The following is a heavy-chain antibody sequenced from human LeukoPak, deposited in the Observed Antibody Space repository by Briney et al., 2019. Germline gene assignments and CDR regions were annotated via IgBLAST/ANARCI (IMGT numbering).Heavy chain of an antibody. Sequence: SETLSLTCTVSGGSISSHYWSWIRQPPGKGLEWIGYICYSGSTNYNPSLKSRVTISVDTSKNQFSLKLSSVTAADTAVYYCARDPFGVAKFDHWGQGTLVTVSS. CDR3: ARDPFGVAKFDH. CDR2: ICYSGST. CDR1: GGSISSHY. D-gene: IGHD3-3*01. J-gene: IGHJ4*02. V-gene: IGHV4-59*11.